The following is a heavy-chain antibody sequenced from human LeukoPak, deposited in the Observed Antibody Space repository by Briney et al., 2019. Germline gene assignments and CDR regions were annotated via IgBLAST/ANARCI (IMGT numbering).Heavy chain of an antibody. V-gene: IGHV5-51*01. CDR2: MYPGDSDT. CDR3: ARALTSLSKPDYFDY. J-gene: IGHJ4*02. D-gene: IGHD4-11*01. CDR1: GYSFTSYW. Sequence: GESLKISCKGSGYSFTSYWIGWVRQMPGKGLEGMGIMYPGDSDTRYSPSFQGQVTISADKSISTAYLQWSSLKASDTAMYYCARALTSLSKPDYFDYWGQGTLVTVSS.